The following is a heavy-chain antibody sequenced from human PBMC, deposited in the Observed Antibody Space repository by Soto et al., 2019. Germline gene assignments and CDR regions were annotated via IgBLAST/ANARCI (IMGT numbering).Heavy chain of an antibody. CDR2: ISSSSSYI. CDR1: GFTFSSYS. V-gene: IGHV3-21*01. CDR3: ARDRIGGLYSSGWYRTVFDF. D-gene: IGHD6-19*01. J-gene: IGHJ3*01. Sequence: GGSWRLSCAASGFTFSSYSMNWVRQAPGKGLEWVSSISSSSSYIYYADSVKGRFTISRDNAKNSLYLQMNSLRAEDTAVYYCARDRIGGLYSSGWYRTVFDFWGQGTMVTVSS.